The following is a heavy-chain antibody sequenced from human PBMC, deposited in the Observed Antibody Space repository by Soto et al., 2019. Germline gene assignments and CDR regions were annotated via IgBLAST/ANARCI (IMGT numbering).Heavy chain of an antibody. Sequence: QVQLVQSGVEVKKPGASVKVSCQASGYTFTNYGITWLRQAPGQGLEWIGWVSAYNRNTNYAQRSQDRVTMTTDTSTRTADTELRNLKADNTAIYVGARERQYEPVLYWGQGTLVTVSS. CDR2: VSAYNRNT. D-gene: IGHD2-2*01. CDR3: ARERQYEPVLY. J-gene: IGHJ4*02. V-gene: IGHV1-18*01. CDR1: GYTFTNYG.